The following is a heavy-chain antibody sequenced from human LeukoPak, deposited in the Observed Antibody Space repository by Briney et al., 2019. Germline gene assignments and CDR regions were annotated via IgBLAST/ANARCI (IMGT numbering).Heavy chain of an antibody. CDR2: IYYSGST. Sequence: PSETLSLTCTVSGGSITSANYYWNWIRQPAGEGLEWIGRIYYSGSTNYKPSLKSRVTISVDTSKNQFSLKLNSVTAADTAVYYCARVSGYDWESFYDYWGQGTLVTVSS. CDR1: GGSITSANYY. J-gene: IGHJ4*02. D-gene: IGHD5-12*01. V-gene: IGHV4-61*10. CDR3: ARVSGYDWESFYDY.